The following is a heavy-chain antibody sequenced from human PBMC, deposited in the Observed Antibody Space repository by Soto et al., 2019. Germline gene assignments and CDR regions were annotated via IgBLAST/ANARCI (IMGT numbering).Heavy chain of an antibody. CDR2: IYYSGST. Sequence: SETLSRTCAVSGGSISSYYWSWIRQPPGKGLEWIGYIYYSGSTNYNPSLKSRVTISVDTSKNQFSLKLSSVTAADTAVYYCALDSSSSHGGLYYYAMDVWGQGTTVTVS. D-gene: IGHD6-6*01. V-gene: IGHV4-59*12. CDR3: ALDSSSSHGGLYYYAMDV. J-gene: IGHJ6*02. CDR1: GGSISSYY.